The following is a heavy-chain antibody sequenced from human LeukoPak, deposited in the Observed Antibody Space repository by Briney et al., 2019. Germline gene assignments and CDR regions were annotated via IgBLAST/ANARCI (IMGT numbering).Heavy chain of an antibody. CDR1: GFTFDDYA. D-gene: IGHD4-23*01. CDR2: ISWNSGSR. V-gene: IGHV3-9*01. CDR3: AKDIAPAVVTPAY. Sequence: GGSLRLSCAASGFTFDDYAMHWVRQAPGKGLEWVSGISWNSGSRDYADSVQGPFTISRDNAKNSLYLQMNSLRAEDTALYYCAKDIAPAVVTPAYWGQGTLVTVSS. J-gene: IGHJ4*02.